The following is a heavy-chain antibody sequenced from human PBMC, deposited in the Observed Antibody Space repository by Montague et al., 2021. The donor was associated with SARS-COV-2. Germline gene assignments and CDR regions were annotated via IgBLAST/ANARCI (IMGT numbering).Heavy chain of an antibody. J-gene: IGHJ6*02. D-gene: IGHD3-9*01. CDR3: ARDGSSRFEILIGPRHYYYGMDV. V-gene: IGHV4-39*06. Sequence: SETLSLTCTVSGGSISTSSYSWGWLRQPTGLGLVWYVCIYYSGSTYYTPSLKSPVTISADTSKNQFTLKLISVTDAATAVYYCARDGSSRFEILIGPRHYYYGMDVWGQGTTVTVSS. CDR1: GGSISTSSYS. CDR2: IYYSGST.